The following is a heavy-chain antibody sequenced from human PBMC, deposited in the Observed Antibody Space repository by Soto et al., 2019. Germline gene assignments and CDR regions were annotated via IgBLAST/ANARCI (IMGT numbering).Heavy chain of an antibody. V-gene: IGHV5-10-1*01. D-gene: IGHD3-3*01. CDR3: AILTSITIFGVVPPL. Sequence: GESLKISCKGSGYSFTSYWISWVRQMPWKGLEWMGRIDPSDSYTNYSPSFQGHVTISADKSISTAYLQWSSLKASDTAMYYCAILTSITIFGVVPPLWGQGTLVTVSS. CDR2: IDPSDSYT. J-gene: IGHJ4*02. CDR1: GYSFTSYW.